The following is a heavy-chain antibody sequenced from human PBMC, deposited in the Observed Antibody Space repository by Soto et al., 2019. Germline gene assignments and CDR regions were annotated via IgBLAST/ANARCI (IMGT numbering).Heavy chain of an antibody. CDR1: GYTFTAYY. V-gene: IGHV1-2*02. J-gene: IGHJ6*02. Sequence: QVQLVQSGAEVKEPGDSVRVSCEASGYTFTAYYIHWVRQAPGQGLEWMGWINPKFGDTTYAQDFQGRLTLTRDMYISTVYMDLSRLTSDDTAIYDCARNMDYYYGPGSGNGHGVWGQGTTVNVFS. CDR3: ARNMDYYYGPGSGNGHGV. CDR2: INPKFGDT. D-gene: IGHD3-10*01.